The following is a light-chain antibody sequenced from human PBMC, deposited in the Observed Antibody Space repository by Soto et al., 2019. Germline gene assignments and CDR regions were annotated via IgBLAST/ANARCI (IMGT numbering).Light chain of an antibody. J-gene: IGKJ4*01. Sequence: EIVMTQSPATLSVSPGERATLSCRASQSVTSNLAWYQQKPGQAPRLLIYSASTRATGIPVRFSGSGSGTEFTLTISSLQSEDFAVYHCQQYNNWPLTFGGGTKVVIK. CDR3: QQYNNWPLT. CDR2: SAS. V-gene: IGKV3-15*01. CDR1: QSVTSN.